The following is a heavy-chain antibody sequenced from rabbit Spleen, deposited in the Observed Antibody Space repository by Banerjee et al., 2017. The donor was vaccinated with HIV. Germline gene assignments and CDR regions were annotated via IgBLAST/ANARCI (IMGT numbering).Heavy chain of an antibody. CDR2: IYAGKGDT. D-gene: IGHD1-1*01. CDR1: GFDFSNYYL. V-gene: IGHV1S45*01. Sequence: QEQLKETGGGLVQPGGSLTLSCKASGFDFSNYYLSWVRQAPGKGLEWIGIIYAGKGDTDYASWVKGRFTISKTSSTTVTLQMTSLTAADTATYFCARDTSSSFSSYGMDLWGPGTLVTVS. CDR3: ARDTSSSFSSYGMDL. J-gene: IGHJ6*01.